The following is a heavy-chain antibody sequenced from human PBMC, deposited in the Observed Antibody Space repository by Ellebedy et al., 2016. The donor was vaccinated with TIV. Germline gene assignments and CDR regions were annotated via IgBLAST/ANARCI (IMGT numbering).Heavy chain of an antibody. D-gene: IGHD1-26*01. CDR2: VYPRYDET. CDR1: GFSFSSHW. Sequence: PGGSLTLSCEGSGFSFSSHWFGWVRQMPGKGMEWMAIVYPRYDETIYVPSFRGHVTLSADKSVNTAYLQFSSLKAADTAMYFCAIATAWDLGPYSFDYWGQGTLVTVSS. CDR3: AIATAWDLGPYSFDY. V-gene: IGHV5-51*01. J-gene: IGHJ4*02.